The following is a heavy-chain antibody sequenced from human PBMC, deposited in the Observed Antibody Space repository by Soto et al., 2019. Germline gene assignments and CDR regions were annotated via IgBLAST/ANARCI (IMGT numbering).Heavy chain of an antibody. J-gene: IGHJ6*02. CDR3: ARVVGQQLVQGYYYYYGMDV. D-gene: IGHD6-13*01. Sequence: SETLSLTCTVSGGSISSYYWSWIRQPPGKGLEWIGYIYYSGSTNYNPSLKSRVTISVDTSKNQFSLKLSSVTAADTAVYYCARVVGQQLVQGYYYYYGMDVWGQGTTVTVSS. CDR1: GGSISSYY. V-gene: IGHV4-59*01. CDR2: IYYSGST.